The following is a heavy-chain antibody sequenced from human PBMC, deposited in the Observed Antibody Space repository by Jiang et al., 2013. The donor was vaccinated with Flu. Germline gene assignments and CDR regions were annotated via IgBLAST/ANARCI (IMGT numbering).Heavy chain of an antibody. J-gene: IGHJ3*02. CDR2: INPSGGST. CDR1: GYTFTSYY. CDR3: ARDTADLYYDILTGGAFDI. Sequence: GAEVKKPGASVKVSCKASGYTFTSYYTHWVRQAPGQGLEWMGIINPSGGSTSYAQKLQGRVTMTRDTSTSTVYMELSSLRSEDTAVYYCARDTADLYYDILTGGAFDIWGQGTMVTVSS. V-gene: IGHV1-46*01. D-gene: IGHD3-9*01.